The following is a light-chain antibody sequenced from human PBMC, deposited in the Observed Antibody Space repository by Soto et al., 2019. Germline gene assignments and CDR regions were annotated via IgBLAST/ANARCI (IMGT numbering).Light chain of an antibody. CDR1: QSFTSSH. J-gene: IGKJ2*01. V-gene: IGKV3-20*01. CDR2: DTS. CDR3: QDYGGSPLYT. Sequence: PGTLSLSPGDRVTLSCRASQSFTSSHLAWYQQKPGQAPRLLIYDTSIRATGIPDRFSGSASGTDFTLTVSRLEPEDFAVYYCQDYGGSPLYTFGQGTKLEIK.